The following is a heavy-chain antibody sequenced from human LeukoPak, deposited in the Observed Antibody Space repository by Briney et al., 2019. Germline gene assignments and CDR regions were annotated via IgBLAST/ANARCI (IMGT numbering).Heavy chain of an antibody. J-gene: IGHJ3*02. CDR2: ISGSSTKI. Sequence: PGGSLRLSCAASGFTFSGYAMNWVRQAPGKGLEWVSYISGSSTKIYYAESVKGRFTIPRDNAKNSLSLQMSSLRDEDTAVYYCARPTYYYGSVDAFDIWGQGTMVTVSS. V-gene: IGHV3-48*02. D-gene: IGHD3-10*01. CDR3: ARPTYYYGSVDAFDI. CDR1: GFTFSGYA.